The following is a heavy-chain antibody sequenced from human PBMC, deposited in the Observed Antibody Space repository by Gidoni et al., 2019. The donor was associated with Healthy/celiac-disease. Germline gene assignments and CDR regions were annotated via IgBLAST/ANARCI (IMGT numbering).Heavy chain of an antibody. Sequence: QVQLVESGGGVVPPGRSLRLSCAASGFPFSSYGMHWVRQAPGKGLEWVAVISYDGSNKYYADSVKGRFTISRDNSKNTLYLQMNSLRAEDTAVYYCAKDDADEWELRFAFDIWGQGTMVTVSS. J-gene: IGHJ3*02. D-gene: IGHD1-26*01. V-gene: IGHV3-30*18. CDR3: AKDDADEWELRFAFDI. CDR2: ISYDGSNK. CDR1: GFPFSSYG.